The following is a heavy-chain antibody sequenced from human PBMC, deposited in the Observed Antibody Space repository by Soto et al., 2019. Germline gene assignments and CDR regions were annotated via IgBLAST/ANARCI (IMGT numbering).Heavy chain of an antibody. J-gene: IGHJ6*02. V-gene: IGHV4-4*02. Sequence: SETLSLTCAVSGGSISSSNWWSWVRQPPGKGLEWIGEIYHSGSTNYNPSLKSRVTISVDKSKNQFPLKVTSVTAADTAVYYCARNKTQDYYYYGMDVWGQGITVTVSS. CDR2: IYHSGST. CDR3: ARNKTQDYYYYGMDV. CDR1: GGSISSSNW.